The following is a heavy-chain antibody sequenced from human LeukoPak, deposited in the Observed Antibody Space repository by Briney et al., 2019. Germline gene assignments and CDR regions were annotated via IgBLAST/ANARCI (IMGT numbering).Heavy chain of an antibody. D-gene: IGHD3-10*01. CDR2: IYENGGTT. V-gene: IGHV3-23*01. Sequence: GGSLRLSCVGSGFTFRSHAMSWVRQAPEKGLEFVSGIYENGGTTYYADSVKGRFSISRDNSKSTLYLQMNSLRAEDTAVFYCAKDYYYGSGSYYTEFDYWGQGTLVTVSS. CDR3: AKDYYYGSGSYYTEFDY. CDR1: GFTFRSHA. J-gene: IGHJ4*02.